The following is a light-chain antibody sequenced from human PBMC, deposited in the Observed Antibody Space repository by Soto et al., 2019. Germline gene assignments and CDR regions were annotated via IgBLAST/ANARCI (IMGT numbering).Light chain of an antibody. CDR1: SSNIGSNY. CDR2: RNN. J-gene: IGLJ3*02. CDR3: AAWDDSLSGWV. V-gene: IGLV1-47*01. Sequence: QSVLTQPPSASGTPGQRVTISCSGSSSNIGSNYVYWYQQLPGTAPKLLIYRNNQRPSGVPDRFSRSKSGTSASLAISGLRSEDEADYYCAAWDDSLSGWVFGGGTKLTV.